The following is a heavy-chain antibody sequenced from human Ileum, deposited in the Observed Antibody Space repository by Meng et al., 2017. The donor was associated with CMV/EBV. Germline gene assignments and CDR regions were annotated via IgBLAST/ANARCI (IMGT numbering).Heavy chain of an antibody. D-gene: IGHD3-16*01. J-gene: IGHJ4*02. V-gene: IGHV4-30-4*08. CDR2: IQYGGST. CDR3: ARRGDAEEFDY. Sequence: HVLLQETCQGLVNPSVTRALACAVSGYSNGTNSHYWTWISQPPGKGLEYSEYIQYGGSTHYNPSLKSRFSISVDRSKNQFSLKVTSVIAADTALYYCARRGDAEEFDYWGQGALVTVSS. CDR1: GYSNGTNSHY.